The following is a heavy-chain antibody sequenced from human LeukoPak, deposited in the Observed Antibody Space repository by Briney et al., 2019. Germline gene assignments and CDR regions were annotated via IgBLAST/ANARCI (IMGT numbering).Heavy chain of an antibody. V-gene: IGHV3-30*02. Sequence: GGSLRLSCAASGFTFSSYAMSWVRQAPGKGLEWVAFIRFDATNEYYADSVKGRFTISRDNSKNTLYLQMNCLRDEDTAVYYCASRGYSSGSDAFDIWGQGTRVTVSA. CDR2: IRFDATNE. J-gene: IGHJ3*02. CDR1: GFTFSSYA. CDR3: ASRGYSSGSDAFDI. D-gene: IGHD2-15*01.